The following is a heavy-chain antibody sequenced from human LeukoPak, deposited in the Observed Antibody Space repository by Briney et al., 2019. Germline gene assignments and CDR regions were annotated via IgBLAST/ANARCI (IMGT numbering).Heavy chain of an antibody. J-gene: IGHJ6*02. V-gene: IGHV1-46*01. CDR1: GYTFTSYY. CDR2: ISPSGGST. D-gene: IGHD3-10*01. Sequence: ASVKVSCKASGYTFTSYYMHWVRQAPGQGLEWMGIISPSGGSTSYAQKFQGRVTMTRDTSTSTVYMELSSLRSEDTAVYYCARGGDYYGSGSPLGYGMDVWGQGTTVTVSS. CDR3: ARGGDYYGSGSPLGYGMDV.